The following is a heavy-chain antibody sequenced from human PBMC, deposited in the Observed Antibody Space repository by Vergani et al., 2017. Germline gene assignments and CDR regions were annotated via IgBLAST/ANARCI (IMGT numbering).Heavy chain of an antibody. J-gene: IGHJ3*02. CDR1: GFSLSTSGVG. D-gene: IGHD2-2*01. CDR2: IYWDDDK. CDR3: ATQGRDCSSTSCYRGAFDI. V-gene: IGHV2-5*02. Sequence: QITLKESGPTLVKPTQTLTLTCTFSGFSLSTSGVGVGWIRQPPGKALEWLALIYWDDDKRYSPSLKSRLTITKDTSNNQVVLTMTNMDRVDTATYYCATQGRDCSSTSCYRGAFDIWGQGTMVTVSS.